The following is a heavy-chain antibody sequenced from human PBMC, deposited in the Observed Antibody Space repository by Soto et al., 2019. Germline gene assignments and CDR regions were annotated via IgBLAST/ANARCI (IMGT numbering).Heavy chain of an antibody. D-gene: IGHD3-22*01. CDR1: GFTFSSYA. CDR2: ISGSGGSA. V-gene: IGHV3-23*01. Sequence: PGGSLRLSCAASGFTFSSYAMSWVRQAPGKGLEWVSAISGSGGSAYYADSVKGRFTISRDNSKNTLYLQMNSLRAEDTAVYYCAKDMLYDSSGYFRYWGQGTMVTVYS. J-gene: IGHJ4*02. CDR3: AKDMLYDSSGYFRY.